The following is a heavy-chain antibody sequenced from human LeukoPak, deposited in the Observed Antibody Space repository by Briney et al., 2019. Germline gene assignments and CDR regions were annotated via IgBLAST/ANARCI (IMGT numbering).Heavy chain of an antibody. J-gene: IGHJ4*02. Sequence: GGSLRLSCAASDFSFITYAMSWVRQAPGKGLEWVGRIKKKSEGLTTDYAAPVKGRFTISRDDSKNMLYLQMNSLKNEDTAVYYCTTLTMLVGAHSDYWGQGSLVTVSS. CDR1: DFSFITYA. D-gene: IGHD2-8*01. CDR2: IKKKSEGLTT. V-gene: IGHV3-15*01. CDR3: TTLTMLVGAHSDY.